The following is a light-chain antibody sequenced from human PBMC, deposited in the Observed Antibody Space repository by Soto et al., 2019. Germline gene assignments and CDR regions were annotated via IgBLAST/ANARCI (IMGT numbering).Light chain of an antibody. CDR3: QQYENYPFT. V-gene: IGKV1-5*03. Sequence: DIQMTQSPSTLSASVGDRVTITCRASQSIRSWLAWYQQKPGKAPKALIYKASSLESGVPSRFSGSGSGTEVTLTISSLQPDDFATYYCQQYENYPFTFGGGTKVEIK. CDR2: KAS. CDR1: QSIRSW. J-gene: IGKJ4*01.